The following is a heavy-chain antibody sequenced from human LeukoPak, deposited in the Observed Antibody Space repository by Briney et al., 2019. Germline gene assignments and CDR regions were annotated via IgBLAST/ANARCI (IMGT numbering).Heavy chain of an antibody. CDR2: IYHSGST. V-gene: IGHV4-30-2*01. Sequence: SETLSLTCAVSGGSISSGGYSWSWIRQPPGKGLEWIGYIYHSGSTYYNPSLKSRVTISVDRSKNQFSLKLSSVTAADTAVYYCASYSGSYKDFDYWGQGTLVTVSS. CDR1: GGSISSGGYS. D-gene: IGHD1-26*01. CDR3: ASYSGSYKDFDY. J-gene: IGHJ4*02.